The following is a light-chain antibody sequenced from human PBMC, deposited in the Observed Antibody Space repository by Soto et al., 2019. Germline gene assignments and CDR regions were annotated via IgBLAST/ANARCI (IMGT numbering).Light chain of an antibody. J-gene: IGKJ2*01. CDR1: QSFSSY. CDR3: QQRSNWPYT. CDR2: GAS. V-gene: IGKV3-11*01. Sequence: EIVLTQSPATLSLSPGERATLSCRASQSFSSYLAWYQQKPGQAPRLLIYGASNRATGIPARFSGSGSGTDFTLTISSLEPEDFAVYYCQQRSNWPYTFGRGTKLEIK.